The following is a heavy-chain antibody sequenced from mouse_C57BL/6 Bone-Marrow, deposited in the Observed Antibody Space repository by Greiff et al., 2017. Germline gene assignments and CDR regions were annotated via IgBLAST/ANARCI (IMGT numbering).Heavy chain of an antibody. Sequence: QVQLQQSGAELVRPGTSVKMSCKASGYTFTNYWIGWAKQRPGNGLEWIGDIYPGGGYTNYNEKFKGKATLTADKSSSTAYMQFSSLTSEDSAIYYCARLGLTVVATDWYFDVWGTGTTVTVSS. CDR3: ARLGLTVVATDWYFDV. CDR1: GYTFTNYW. CDR2: IYPGGGYT. D-gene: IGHD1-1*01. V-gene: IGHV1-63*01. J-gene: IGHJ1*03.